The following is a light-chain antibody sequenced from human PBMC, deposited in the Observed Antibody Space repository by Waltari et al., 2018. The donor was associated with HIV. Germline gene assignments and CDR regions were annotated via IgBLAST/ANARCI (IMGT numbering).Light chain of an antibody. Sequence: EIVMTQSPATLSVSPGERVTLSCRASQNVITNLAWYQQKFGQAPRLLIYGASTRATGIPARVSGGGSGTEFTLTISSLQSEDFAIYYCQQYNNWPRTFGQGTKVEVK. J-gene: IGKJ1*01. CDR3: QQYNNWPRT. CDR1: QNVITN. CDR2: GAS. V-gene: IGKV3-15*01.